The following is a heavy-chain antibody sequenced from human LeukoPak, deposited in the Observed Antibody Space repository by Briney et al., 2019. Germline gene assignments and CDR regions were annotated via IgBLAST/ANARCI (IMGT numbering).Heavy chain of an antibody. CDR1: GFTFSNYW. J-gene: IGHJ3*01. CDR3: ARVASDRYGDAFDV. V-gene: IGHV3-7*04. CDR2: IKRDGSEK. D-gene: IGHD6-19*01. Sequence: GGSLRLSCAASGFTFSNYWMSWVRQAPGKGLEWVANIKRDGSEKYYVDSVKGRLTISRDNAKKSLSLQMASLRVEDTAVYYCARVASDRYGDAFDVWGQGTMLTVS.